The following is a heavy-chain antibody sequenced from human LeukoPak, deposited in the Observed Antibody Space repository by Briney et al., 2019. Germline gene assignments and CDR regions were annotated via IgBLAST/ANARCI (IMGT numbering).Heavy chain of an antibody. D-gene: IGHD3-10*01. CDR1: GGSISSGSYY. J-gene: IGHJ5*02. Sequence: SETLSLTCTVSGGSISSGSYYWGWIRQPPGKGLEWLGEINHSGSTNYNPSLKSRVTISVDTSKNQFSLKLSSVTAADTAVYYCARGRRGSGSYVILPRFDPWGQGTLVTVSS. CDR2: INHSGST. V-gene: IGHV4-39*07. CDR3: ARGRRGSGSYVILPRFDP.